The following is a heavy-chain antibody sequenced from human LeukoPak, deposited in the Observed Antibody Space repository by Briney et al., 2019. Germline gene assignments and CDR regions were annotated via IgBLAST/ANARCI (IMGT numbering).Heavy chain of an antibody. V-gene: IGHV3-49*04. CDR2: IRSKAYGGTT. D-gene: IGHD3-3*01. CDR1: GFTFGDYA. J-gene: IGHJ4*02. Sequence: PGGSLRLSCTASGFTFGDYAMSWVRQAPGKGLEWVGLIRSKAYGGTTEYAASVKGRLTISRDDSKSIAYLQMNSLKTEDTAVYYCSYDFWSGYYPSLDYWGQGTLVTVSS. CDR3: SYDFWSGYYPSLDY.